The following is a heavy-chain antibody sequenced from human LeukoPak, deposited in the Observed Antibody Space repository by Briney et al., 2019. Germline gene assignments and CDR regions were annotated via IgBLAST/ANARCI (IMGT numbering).Heavy chain of an antibody. V-gene: IGHV1-2*02. J-gene: IGHJ5*02. CDR3: ARSQGIAAAGRRFDP. Sequence: ASVKVSCKASGYTFTSYYMHWVRQAPGQGLEWMGWINPNSGGTNYAQKFQGRVTMTRDTSISTAYMELSRRRSDDTAVYYCARSQGIAAAGRRFDPWGQGTLVTVSS. CDR2: INPNSGGT. D-gene: IGHD6-13*01. CDR1: GYTFTSYY.